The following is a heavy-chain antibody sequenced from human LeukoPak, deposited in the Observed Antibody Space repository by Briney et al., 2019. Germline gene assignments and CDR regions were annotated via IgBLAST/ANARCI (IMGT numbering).Heavy chain of an antibody. V-gene: IGHV4-4*07. D-gene: IGHD2-21*01. CDR2: IQTSGST. Sequence: PSETLSLTCTVSGDSISSYYWSWIRQPAGKGLEWIGRIQTSGSTNYNPSLKSRVTISVDESKNQLSLKLISVAAADTAVYYCARGILYTGDSFNYLDPWGQGTLVTVSS. CDR1: GDSISSYY. J-gene: IGHJ5*02. CDR3: ARGILYTGDSFNYLDP.